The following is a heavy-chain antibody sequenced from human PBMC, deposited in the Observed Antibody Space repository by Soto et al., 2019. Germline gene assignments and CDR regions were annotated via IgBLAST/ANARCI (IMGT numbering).Heavy chain of an antibody. CDR2: ISYNGGST. CDR3: AKYYDSSGYYSRPSYFDY. CDR1: GFIFSSYV. Sequence: SLRLSCSASGFIFSSYVMHWVRQAPGKGLEYVSGISYNGGSTYYADSVKGRFTVSRDNSKNTLYLQMSSLRAEDTAVYYCAKYYDSSGYYSRPSYFDYWGQGTLVTVSS. D-gene: IGHD3-22*01. J-gene: IGHJ4*02. V-gene: IGHV3-64D*06.